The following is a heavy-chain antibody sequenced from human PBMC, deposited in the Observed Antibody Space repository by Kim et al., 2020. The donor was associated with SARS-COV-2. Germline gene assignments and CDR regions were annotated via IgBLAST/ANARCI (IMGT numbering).Heavy chain of an antibody. V-gene: IGHV1-2*06. D-gene: IGHD1-7*01. CDR2: INPNSGGT. J-gene: IGHJ5*02. CDR3: ARVPTPFGITGTKNWFDP. Sequence: ASVKVSCKASGYTFTGYYMHWVRQAPGQGLEWMGRINPNSGGTNYAQKFQGRVTMTRDTSISTAYMELSRLRSDDTAVYYCARVPTPFGITGTKNWFDPWGQGTLVTVSS. CDR1: GYTFTGYY.